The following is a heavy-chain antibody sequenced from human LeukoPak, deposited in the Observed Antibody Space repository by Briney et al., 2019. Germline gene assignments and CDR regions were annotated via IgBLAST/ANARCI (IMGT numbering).Heavy chain of an antibody. Sequence: GGSLRLSCVASGFTFSSHAMNWVRQAPGKGLEWVSAIRGSGGTTYYADSVKGRFTISRDNSKDTLYLQMNSLRAEDTAVYYCAKGLFDWLSDTDYWGQGTLVTVSS. CDR1: GFTFSSHA. D-gene: IGHD3-9*01. CDR2: IRGSGGTT. CDR3: AKGLFDWLSDTDY. J-gene: IGHJ4*02. V-gene: IGHV3-23*01.